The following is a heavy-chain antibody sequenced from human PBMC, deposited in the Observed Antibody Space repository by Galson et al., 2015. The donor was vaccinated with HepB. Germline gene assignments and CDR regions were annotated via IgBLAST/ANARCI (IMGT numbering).Heavy chain of an antibody. Sequence: SETLSLTCAVYGGSFRDYYWSWIRQSPGTGLEWIGEINHDGTIINYNPSLKSRVTISVDTSKNQFSLKLTSVTAADTAVYYCTRTPDVTARPFDSWGQGTPVTVSS. CDR2: INHDGTII. CDR1: GGSFRDYY. V-gene: IGHV4-34*01. CDR3: TRTPDVTARPFDS. J-gene: IGHJ4*02. D-gene: IGHD6-6*01.